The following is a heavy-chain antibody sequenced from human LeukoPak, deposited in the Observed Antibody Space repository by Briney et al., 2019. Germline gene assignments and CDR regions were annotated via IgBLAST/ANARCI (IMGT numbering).Heavy chain of an antibody. CDR3: ARDPLSPGYFDY. Sequence: GGSLRLSCAASGFTFSTYTMNWVRQAPGKGLEWVSSISSSSTYIYFADSLKGRFTISRDNAKNSLYLQMNSLRAEDTAVYHCARDPLSPGYFDYWGQGTLVTVSS. CDR2: ISSSSTYI. CDR1: GFTFSTYT. V-gene: IGHV3-21*01. J-gene: IGHJ4*02.